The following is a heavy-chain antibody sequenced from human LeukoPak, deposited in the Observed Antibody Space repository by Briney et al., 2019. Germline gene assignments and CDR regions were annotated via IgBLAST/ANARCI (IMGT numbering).Heavy chain of an antibody. Sequence: GGSLRLSCAASGFTVSSNYMSWVRQAPGKGLEWVAVISYDGSNKYYADSVKGRFTISRDNSKNTLYLQMNSLRAEDTAVYYCARVGGNPYGGYPEGVDYWGQGTLVTVSS. CDR1: GFTVSSNY. CDR3: ARVGGNPYGGYPEGVDY. J-gene: IGHJ4*02. V-gene: IGHV3-30*03. D-gene: IGHD5-12*01. CDR2: ISYDGSNK.